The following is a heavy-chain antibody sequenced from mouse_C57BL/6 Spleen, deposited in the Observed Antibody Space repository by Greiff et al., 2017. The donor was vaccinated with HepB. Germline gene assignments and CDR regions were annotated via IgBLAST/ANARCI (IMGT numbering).Heavy chain of an antibody. Sequence: EVQRVESGGGLVKPGGSLKLSCAASGFTFSSYTMSWVRQTPEKRLEWVATISGGGGNTYYPDSVKGRFTISRDNAKNTLYLQMSSLRSEDTALYYCARHHYYGSSYDYFDYWGQGTTLTVAS. V-gene: IGHV5-9*01. CDR3: ARHHYYGSSYDYFDY. D-gene: IGHD1-1*01. CDR2: ISGGGGNT. CDR1: GFTFSSYT. J-gene: IGHJ2*01.